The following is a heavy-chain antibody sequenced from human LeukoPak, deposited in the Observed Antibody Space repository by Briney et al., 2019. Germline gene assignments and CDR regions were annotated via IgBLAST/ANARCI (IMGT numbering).Heavy chain of an antibody. D-gene: IGHD6-13*01. CDR2: IYYSGST. J-gene: IGHJ4*02. V-gene: IGHV4-34*01. CDR1: GGSFSGYH. CDR3: ARHSSHFDY. Sequence: SETLSLTCAVYGGSFSGYHWSWIRQPPGKGLEWIGSIYYSGSTYYNPSLKSRVTISVDTSKNQFSLKLSSVTAADTAVYYCARHSSHFDYWGQGTLVTVSS.